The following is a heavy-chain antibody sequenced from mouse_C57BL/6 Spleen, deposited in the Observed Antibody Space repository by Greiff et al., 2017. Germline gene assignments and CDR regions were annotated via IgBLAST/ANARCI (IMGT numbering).Heavy chain of an antibody. Sequence: QVQLQQPGAELVMPGASVKLSCKASGYTFTSYWMHWVKQRPGQGLEWIGEIDPSDSYTNYNQKFKGKSTLTVDKSSSTAYMQLSSLTSEDSAVYYCARRGNWDPFDYWGRGTTLTVSS. V-gene: IGHV1-69*01. CDR2: IDPSDSYT. J-gene: IGHJ2*01. D-gene: IGHD4-1*01. CDR1: GYTFTSYW. CDR3: ARRGNWDPFDY.